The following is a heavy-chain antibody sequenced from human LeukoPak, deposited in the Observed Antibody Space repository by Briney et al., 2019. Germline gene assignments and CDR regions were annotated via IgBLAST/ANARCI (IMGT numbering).Heavy chain of an antibody. J-gene: IGHJ4*02. CDR3: ARDLRWLVTADS. CDR1: GFSFSDYA. CDR2: ISYDGNNI. D-gene: IGHD5-24*01. V-gene: IGHV3-30-3*01. Sequence: PGGSLRLSCAASGFSFSDYAMHWVRQAPGKGLEWVAIISYDGNNIHYADSVKGRFTISRDNSKNTLYLQMNSQRPEDTAVYYCARDLRWLVTADSWGQGALVTVSS.